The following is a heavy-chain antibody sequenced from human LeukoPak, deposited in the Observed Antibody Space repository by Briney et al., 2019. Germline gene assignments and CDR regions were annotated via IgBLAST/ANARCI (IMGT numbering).Heavy chain of an antibody. D-gene: IGHD6-19*01. V-gene: IGHV1-2*02. CDR2: INPNSGGT. CDR3: ARVLSGGIAVAGTFDY. CDR1: GYTFTGYY. Sequence: ASVKVSCKASGYTFTGYYMHWVRQAPGQGLEWMGWINPNSGGTNYAQKFQGRVTMTRDTSISTAYMELSRLRSDDTAVYYCARVLSGGIAVAGTFDYRGQGTLVTVSS. J-gene: IGHJ4*02.